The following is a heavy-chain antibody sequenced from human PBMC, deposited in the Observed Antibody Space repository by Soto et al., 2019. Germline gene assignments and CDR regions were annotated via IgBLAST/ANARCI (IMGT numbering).Heavy chain of an antibody. CDR2: TYYRSKWYN. V-gene: IGHV6-1*01. CDR1: GDSVSSNSAA. Sequence: SQTLSLTCAISGDSVSSNSAAWNWIRQSPSRGLEWLGRTYYRSKWYNDYAVSVKSRITINPDTSKNQFSLQLNSVTPEDTAVYYCARVFTVTTFGSTYYYYGMDVWGQWTTVTVSS. D-gene: IGHD4-17*01. J-gene: IGHJ6*02. CDR3: ARVFTVTTFGSTYYYYGMDV.